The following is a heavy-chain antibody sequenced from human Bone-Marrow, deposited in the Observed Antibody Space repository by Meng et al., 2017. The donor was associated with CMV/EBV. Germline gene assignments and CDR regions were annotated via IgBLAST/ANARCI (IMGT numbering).Heavy chain of an antibody. V-gene: IGHV3-53*01. Sequence: GESLKISCAASGFSVSDNYMSWVRQTPGKGLEWVSIIYTDDATFYVDSVEGRFTISRDNAKNLLFLQMNNLRVEDTAMYYCTRDNEGFNGVWYDAYDVWGQGTKVTVSS. D-gene: IGHD2-15*01. CDR2: IYTDDAT. CDR1: GFSVSDNY. CDR3: TRDNEGFNGVWYDAYDV. J-gene: IGHJ3*01.